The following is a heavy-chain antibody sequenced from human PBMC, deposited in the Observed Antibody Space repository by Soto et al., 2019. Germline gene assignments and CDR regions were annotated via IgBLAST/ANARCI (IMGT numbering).Heavy chain of an antibody. V-gene: IGHV3-30*18. CDR3: AKDRSSSYPGYMDV. J-gene: IGHJ6*03. CDR2: ISYDGINK. D-gene: IGHD6-6*01. CDR1: GFTFSTYG. Sequence: GGSLRLSCAASGFTFSTYGMHWVRQAPGKGLEWVALISYDGINKYYADSVKGRFTISRDNSKNTLSLQMSSLRPEDTAVYYCAKDRSSSYPGYMDVWGKGTTVTVSS.